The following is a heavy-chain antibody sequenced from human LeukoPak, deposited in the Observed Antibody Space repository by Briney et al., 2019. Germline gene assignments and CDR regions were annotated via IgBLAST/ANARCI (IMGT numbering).Heavy chain of an antibody. CDR1: GGSISTYY. J-gene: IGHJ6*03. D-gene: IGHD4-11*01. CDR3: ARGRLVYSNPYYYYMDV. CDR2: IYYSGNT. Sequence: SETLSLTCTVSGGSISTYYWSWIRQPPGKGLEWIGYIYYSGNTNYNPSLKSRVTISVDTSKNQFSLKLSSVTAADTAVYYCARGRLVYSNPYYYYMDVWGKGTTVTVSS. V-gene: IGHV4-59*08.